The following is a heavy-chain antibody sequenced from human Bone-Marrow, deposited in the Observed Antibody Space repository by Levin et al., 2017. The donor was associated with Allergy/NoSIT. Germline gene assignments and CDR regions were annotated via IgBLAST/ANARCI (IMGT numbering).Heavy chain of an antibody. CDR1: GFTFSSSG. D-gene: IGHD3-22*01. CDR3: AMIVVVIPT. J-gene: IGHJ1*01. CDR2: MSYDGSNH. V-gene: IGHV3-30*03. Sequence: GESLKISCSASGFTFSSSGINWVRQAPGKGLEWVAVMSYDGSNHFVADSVKGRFTVSRDNSNNTLYLQMNSLRPEDTAVYYCAMIVVVIPTWGQGTLVTVSS.